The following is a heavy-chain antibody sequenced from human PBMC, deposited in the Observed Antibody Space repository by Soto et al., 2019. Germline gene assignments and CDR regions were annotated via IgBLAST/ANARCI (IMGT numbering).Heavy chain of an antibody. J-gene: IGHJ4*02. D-gene: IGHD5-18*01. CDR3: ARDGPNAGYSYGQTYYFDY. V-gene: IGHV3-30-3*01. CDR2: ISYVGSNK. CDR1: GFTFSSYA. Sequence: QVQLVESGGGVVQPGRSLRLSCAASGFTFSSYAMHWVRQAPGKGLEWVAVISYVGSNKYDADSVKGRSTISRDNSKNTLYLQMTSLRAEDTAVYSCARDGPNAGYSYGQTYYFDYWGQGTLVTVSS.